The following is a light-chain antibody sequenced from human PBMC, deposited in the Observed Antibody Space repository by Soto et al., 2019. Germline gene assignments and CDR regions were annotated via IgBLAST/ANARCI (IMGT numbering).Light chain of an antibody. CDR1: QSVDVW. V-gene: IGKV1-5*03. J-gene: IGKJ1*01. CDR2: MAS. Sequence: DIQMTQSPSTLSASVGDRVTITCRASQSVDVWLAWYQQKPGKAPKVLLYMASSLQSGVPSRFSGTGSGTEFTLTINSLQPDDFATYYCQQYKTYWTFGQGTKVEIK. CDR3: QQYKTYWT.